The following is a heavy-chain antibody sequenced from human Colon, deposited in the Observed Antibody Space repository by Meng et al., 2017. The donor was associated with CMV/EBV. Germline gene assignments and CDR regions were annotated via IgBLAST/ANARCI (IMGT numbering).Heavy chain of an antibody. CDR1: W. D-gene: IGHD2-15*01. CDR2: ISADGNTT. J-gene: IGHJ4*02. V-gene: IGHV3-74*01. Sequence: WMHGFRRAPGKGLVWVSRISADGNTTNYADSVKGRFTISRDNTKNTVFLQMNSLTPEDTALYYCTREKTRTSAMVVAGPEGRFFDYWGQGTVVTVSS. CDR3: TREKTRTSAMVVAGPEGRFFDY.